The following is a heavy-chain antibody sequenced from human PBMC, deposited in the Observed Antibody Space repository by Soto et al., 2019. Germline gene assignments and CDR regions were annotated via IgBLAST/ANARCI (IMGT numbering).Heavy chain of an antibody. CDR1: GGSISSSSYY. CDR3: ARVGNFGVALTNWFDP. V-gene: IGHV4-39*01. J-gene: IGHJ5*02. Sequence: QLQLQESGPGLVKPSETLSLTCTVSGGSISSSSYYWGWIRQPPGKGLEWIGSIYYSGSTYYNPSLKSRVTISVDTSKNQFSLKLSSVTAADTAVYYCARVGNFGVALTNWFDPWGQGTLVTVSS. D-gene: IGHD3-3*01. CDR2: IYYSGST.